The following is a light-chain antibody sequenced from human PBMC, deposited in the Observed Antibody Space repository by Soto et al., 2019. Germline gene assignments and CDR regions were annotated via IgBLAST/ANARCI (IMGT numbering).Light chain of an antibody. CDR3: QQDNNWPQDRT. V-gene: IGKV3-15*01. CDR2: GAS. J-gene: IGKJ1*01. Sequence: EIVMTQSPATLSVSPGERATLSCRASQSVGSNLAWYQPKPGQAPRLLIYGASTRATGIPARFSGSGSGTDITLTLSSRQSEYYAIYVCQQDNNWPQDRTFGQGTKVEIK. CDR1: QSVGSN.